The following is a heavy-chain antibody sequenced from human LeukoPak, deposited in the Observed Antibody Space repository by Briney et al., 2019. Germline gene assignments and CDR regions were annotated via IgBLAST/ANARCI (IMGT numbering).Heavy chain of an antibody. Sequence: PSETLSLTCAVYGGSFSGYYWSWIRQPPGQGLEWIGEINHSGSTNYNPSLKSRVTIAVDTSKNQFSLKLSSVTAADTAVCYCARGLSLITGTTAVVATKGSLDYWGQGTLVTVSS. CDR2: INHSGST. D-gene: IGHD1-7*01. V-gene: IGHV4-34*01. CDR1: GGSFSGYY. CDR3: ARGLSLITGTTAVVATKGSLDY. J-gene: IGHJ4*02.